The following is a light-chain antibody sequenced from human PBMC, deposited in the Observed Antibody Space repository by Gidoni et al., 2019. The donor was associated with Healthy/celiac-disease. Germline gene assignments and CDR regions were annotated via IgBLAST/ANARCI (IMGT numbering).Light chain of an antibody. CDR3: AAWDDSLSGWV. Sequence: QSVLPQPPSASATPGQRITISCSGSSSNIGSNYVYWYQQLPGTAPKLLIYSNNQRPSGVPDRFSGSKSGTSASLAISGLRAEDEADYYCAAWDDSLSGWVFGGGTKLTVL. V-gene: IGLV1-47*02. CDR1: SSNIGSNY. CDR2: SNN. J-gene: IGLJ3*02.